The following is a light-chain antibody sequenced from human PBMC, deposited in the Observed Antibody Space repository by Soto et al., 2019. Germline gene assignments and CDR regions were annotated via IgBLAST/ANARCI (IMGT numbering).Light chain of an antibody. CDR1: SSDVGGYNY. CDR3: SSYVGSTKEV. CDR2: EVS. V-gene: IGLV2-8*01. J-gene: IGLJ1*01. Sequence: LTQPPSASGSPGQSVTISCTGTSSDVGGYNYVSWYQQHPGKAPKLMIYEVSKRPSGVPDRFSGSKSGNTASLTVSGLQAEDEADYYCSSYVGSTKEVFGTGTKVTVL.